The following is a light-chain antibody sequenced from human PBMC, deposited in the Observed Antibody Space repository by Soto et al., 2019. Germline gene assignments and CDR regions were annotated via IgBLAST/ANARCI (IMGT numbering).Light chain of an antibody. Sequence: DFQMTQSPSSLSASVGDRVTITCRASQGIGNFLAWDQHKPGKVPKLLIYGASSLQSGVPSRFSGSGSGTDFTLTISSLQPEDVATYYCQKYRSAPSLTFGGGTKVEIK. J-gene: IGKJ4*01. CDR3: QKYRSAPSLT. CDR1: QGIGNF. V-gene: IGKV1-27*01. CDR2: GAS.